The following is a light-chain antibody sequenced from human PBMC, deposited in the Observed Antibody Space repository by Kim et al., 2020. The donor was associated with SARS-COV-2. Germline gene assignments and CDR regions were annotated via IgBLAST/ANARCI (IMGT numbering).Light chain of an antibody. V-gene: IGKV3-15*01. CDR1: QSVNNL. CDR3: QQYNKWPLP. J-gene: IGKJ4*01. CDR2: GAS. Sequence: EIVMTQSPGTLSVSPGERVTLSCRTSQSVNNLIAWYQQKPGKAPRLLIYGASTRATGVPARFSGSGSGTEFTLTISSLQSEDSAVYFCQQYNKWPLPFGGGTKVEI.